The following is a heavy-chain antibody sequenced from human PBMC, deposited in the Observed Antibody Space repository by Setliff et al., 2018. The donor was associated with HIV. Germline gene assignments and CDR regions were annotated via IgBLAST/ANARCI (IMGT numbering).Heavy chain of an antibody. CDR3: ARHSPSDY. V-gene: IGHV4-34*01. CDR1: GGSVSDSNVY. J-gene: IGHJ4*02. CDR2: INHSGST. Sequence: PSETLSLTCSVSGGSVSDSNVYWNWIRQSPGKGLEWIGEINHSGSTNYNPSLKSRVTISVDTSKNQFSLKLSSVTAADTAVYYCARHSPSDYWGQGSPVTVSS.